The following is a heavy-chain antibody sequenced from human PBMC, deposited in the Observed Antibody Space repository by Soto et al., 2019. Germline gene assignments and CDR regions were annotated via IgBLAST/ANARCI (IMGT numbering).Heavy chain of an antibody. Sequence: GGSLRLSCAASGFTFSSYSMNWVRQAPGKGLEWVSSISSSSSYIYYADSVKGRFTISRDNAKNSLYLQMNSLRAEDTAVYYCALPTGSCYYGMDVWGQGTTVTVS. CDR1: GFTFSSYS. CDR2: ISSSSSYI. J-gene: IGHJ6*02. D-gene: IGHD4-4*01. V-gene: IGHV3-21*01. CDR3: ALPTGSCYYGMDV.